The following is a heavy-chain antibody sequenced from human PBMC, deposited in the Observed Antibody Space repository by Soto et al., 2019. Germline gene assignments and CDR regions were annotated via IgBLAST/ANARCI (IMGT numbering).Heavy chain of an antibody. V-gene: IGHV1-69*13. D-gene: IGHD3-22*01. CDR3: ASGITYYYDSSGHDAFDI. CDR1: GGTFSSYA. Sequence: SVKVSCKASGGTFSSYAISWVRQAPGQGLEWMGGIIPIFGTANYAQKFQGRVTITADESTSTAYMELSSLRSEDTAVFYFASGITYYYDSSGHDAFDIWGQGTMVTVSS. CDR2: IIPIFGTA. J-gene: IGHJ3*02.